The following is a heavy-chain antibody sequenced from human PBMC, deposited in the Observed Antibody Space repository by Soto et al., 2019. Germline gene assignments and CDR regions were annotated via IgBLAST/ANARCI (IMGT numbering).Heavy chain of an antibody. CDR2: INSDGSST. J-gene: IGHJ4*02. V-gene: IGHV3-74*01. CDR1: GFTFSSYW. CDR3: ARVPPNIVATIWEDLSYFDY. D-gene: IGHD5-12*01. Sequence: EVQLVESGGGLVQPGGSLRLSCAASGFTFSSYWMHWVRQAPGKRLVWVSRINSDGSSTSYADSVKGRFTISRDNAKNTLYLQMNSLRAEDTAVYYCARVPPNIVATIWEDLSYFDYWGQGTLVTVSS.